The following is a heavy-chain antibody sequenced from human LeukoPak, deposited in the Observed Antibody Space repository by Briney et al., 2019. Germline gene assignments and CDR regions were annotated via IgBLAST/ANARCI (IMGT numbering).Heavy chain of an antibody. D-gene: IGHD2-2*01. J-gene: IGHJ4*02. CDR1: GFTFSSYG. V-gene: IGHV3-30*18. CDR2: ISYDGSNK. Sequence: GGSLRLSCAASGFTFSSYGMHWVRQAPGKGLEWVAVISYDGSNKYYADSVKGRFTISRDNSKNTLYLQMNSLRAEDTAVYYCAKDTLAVVPAARTPFDYWGQGTLVTVSS. CDR3: AKDTLAVVPAARTPFDY.